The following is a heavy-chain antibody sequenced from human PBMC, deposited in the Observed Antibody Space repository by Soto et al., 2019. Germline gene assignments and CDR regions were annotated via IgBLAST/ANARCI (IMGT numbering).Heavy chain of an antibody. Sequence: GGSLRLSCAASGFTFSSYAMSWVRQAPGKGLEWVSAISGSGGSTYYADSVKGRFTISRDNSKNTLYLQMNSLRAEDTAVYYIANFFSGSGSYLTPYYYGMDVWGKGTTVTVSS. CDR1: GFTFSSYA. V-gene: IGHV3-23*01. CDR3: ANFFSGSGSYLTPYYYGMDV. D-gene: IGHD1-26*01. J-gene: IGHJ6*04. CDR2: ISGSGGST.